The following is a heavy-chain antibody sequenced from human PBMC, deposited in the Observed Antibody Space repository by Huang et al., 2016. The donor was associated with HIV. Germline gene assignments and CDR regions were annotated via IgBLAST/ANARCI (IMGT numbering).Heavy chain of an antibody. CDR1: GFTFSSYS. CDR3: ARVGGVAAGTFGTFDI. D-gene: IGHD6-19*01. CDR2: ISSRSSNI. J-gene: IGHJ3*02. Sequence: EVQLVESGGGLVKPGGSLRLSCAASGFTFSSYSMNWVRQAPGKGLEWVSSISSRSSNIYYADSVKGRFTISRDNAKNSLYLQMNSLRAEDTAVYYCARVGGVAAGTFGTFDIWGQGTMVTISS. V-gene: IGHV3-21*01.